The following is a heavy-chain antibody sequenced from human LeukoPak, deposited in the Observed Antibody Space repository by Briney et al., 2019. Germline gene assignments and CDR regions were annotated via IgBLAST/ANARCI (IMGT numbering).Heavy chain of an antibody. CDR1: GFTFSSYA. CDR3: VRGGRRTLVVVATKGGVDY. J-gene: IGHJ4*02. Sequence: GGSLRLSCAASGFTFSSYAMHGVRQAPGKGLEWVAVISYDGSNKYYADSVKGRFTISRDNSKNTLYLQMNSLRAEDTAVYYCVRGGRRTLVVVATKGGVDYWGQGTLVTVSS. D-gene: IGHD2-15*01. V-gene: IGHV3-30*04. CDR2: ISYDGSNK.